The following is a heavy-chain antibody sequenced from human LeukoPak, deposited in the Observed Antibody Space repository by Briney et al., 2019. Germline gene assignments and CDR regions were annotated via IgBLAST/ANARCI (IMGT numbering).Heavy chain of an antibody. CDR3: AREGYSTGGY. CDR1: GFTFADYA. Sequence: GGSLRLSCAASGFTFADYAMHWVRQAPGKGLEWVSGISWNSGSIVYADSVKGRFTISRDNAKNSLYLQMNSLRAEDTAVYYCAREGYSTGGYWGQGTLVTVSS. V-gene: IGHV3-9*01. D-gene: IGHD4-17*01. J-gene: IGHJ4*02. CDR2: ISWNSGSI.